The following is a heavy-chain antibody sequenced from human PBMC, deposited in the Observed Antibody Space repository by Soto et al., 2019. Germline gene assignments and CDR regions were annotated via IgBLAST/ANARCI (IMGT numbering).Heavy chain of an antibody. J-gene: IGHJ4*02. Sequence: GGSLRLSSAASGFTFSSYWMHWVRQAPGKGLVWVSRINSDGSSTSYADSVKGRFTISRDNAKNTLYLQMNSLRAEDTAVYYCARDTHLGPYSYGYNLFDYWGQGTLVTVSS. CDR3: ARDTHLGPYSYGYNLFDY. CDR2: INSDGSST. CDR1: GFTFSSYW. V-gene: IGHV3-74*01. D-gene: IGHD5-18*01.